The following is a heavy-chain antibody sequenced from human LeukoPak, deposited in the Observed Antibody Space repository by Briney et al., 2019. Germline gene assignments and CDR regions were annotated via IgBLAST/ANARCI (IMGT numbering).Heavy chain of an antibody. J-gene: IGHJ5*02. CDR2: INHSGST. CDR3: ARRYRARYYDSRRLTDWFDP. V-gene: IGHV4-34*01. CDR1: GGSFSGYY. Sequence: SETLSLTCAVYGGSFSGYYWSWIRQPPGKGLEWIGEINHSGSTNYNPSLKSRVTISVDTSKNQFSLKLSSVTAADTAVYYCARRYRARYYDSRRLTDWFDPWGQGTLVTVSS. D-gene: IGHD3-22*01.